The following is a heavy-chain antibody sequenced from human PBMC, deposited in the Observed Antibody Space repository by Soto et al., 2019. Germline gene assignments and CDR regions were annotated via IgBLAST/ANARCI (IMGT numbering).Heavy chain of an antibody. V-gene: IGHV1-69*06. D-gene: IGHD3-22*01. CDR1: GGTFSSYA. CDR2: IIPIFGTA. CDR3: ARKGDSSGTLDY. J-gene: IGHJ4*02. Sequence: SVKVSCKASGGTFSSYAISWVRQAPGQGLEWMGGIIPIFGTANYAQKFQGRVTITADKSTSTAYMELSSLRSEDTAVYYCARKGDSSGTLDYWGQGTLVTVSS.